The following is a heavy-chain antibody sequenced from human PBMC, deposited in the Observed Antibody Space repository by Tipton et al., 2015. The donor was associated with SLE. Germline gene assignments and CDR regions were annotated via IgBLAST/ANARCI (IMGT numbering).Heavy chain of an antibody. J-gene: IGHJ1*01. V-gene: IGHV3-11*01. CDR1: GFTFSDYY. Sequence: SLRLSCAASGFTFSDYYLSWIRPAPGKGAEWVSYISSSGSTLYYADSVKGRFSISRDNSRDSVYLQMNSLRIEDTALYYCVKGPFATQGGEAEYFQHWGQGTLLTVSS. D-gene: IGHD1-26*01. CDR2: ISSSGSTL. CDR3: VKGPFATQGGEAEYFQH.